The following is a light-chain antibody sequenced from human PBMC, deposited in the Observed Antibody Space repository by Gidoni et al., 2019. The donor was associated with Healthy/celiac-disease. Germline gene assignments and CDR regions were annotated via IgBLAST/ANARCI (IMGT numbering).Light chain of an antibody. CDR3: QQYNSYSPTWT. CDR1: QSISSW. J-gene: IGKJ1*01. CDR2: KAS. V-gene: IGKV1-5*03. Sequence: DIQMTQSPSTLSASVGDRVTITCRASQSISSWLAWYQQKSGKAPKLLIYKASSLESGVPSRFSGSGSGTEFTLTISSLQPDDFATYYCQQYNSYSPTWTFGQXTKVEIK.